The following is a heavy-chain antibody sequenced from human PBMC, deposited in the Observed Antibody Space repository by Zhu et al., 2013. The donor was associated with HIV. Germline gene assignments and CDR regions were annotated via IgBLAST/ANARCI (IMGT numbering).Heavy chain of an antibody. D-gene: IGHD3-16*02. CDR2: HPYLGTA. J-gene: IGHJ2*01. Sequence: VQLLQSGAEVKKTGSSVKVSCKASGGTFSSYAISWVRQALDKGLSGWRDHPYLGTANYAQKFQGRVTITADKSTSTAYMELSSLRSEDTAVYYCARGVPVGGVIVMGGYFDLWGRGTLVTVSS. V-gene: IGHV1-69*06. CDR1: GGTFSSYA. CDR3: ARGVPVGGVIVMGGYFDL.